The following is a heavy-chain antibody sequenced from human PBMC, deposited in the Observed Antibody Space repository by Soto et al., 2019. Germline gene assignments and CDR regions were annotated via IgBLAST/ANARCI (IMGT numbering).Heavy chain of an antibody. V-gene: IGHV3-33*01. CDR2: IWYDGSNK. Sequence: QVQLVESGGGVVQPGRSLRLSCAASGFSFSSYGMHWVRQAPGKGLEWVAVIWYDGSNKYYADSVKGRFTISRDNSKNTLYLQMNSLRAEYTAVYYCARDGGQLAYYYYGMDVWGQGTTVTVSS. J-gene: IGHJ6*02. CDR1: GFSFSSYG. D-gene: IGHD6-6*01. CDR3: ARDGGQLAYYYYGMDV.